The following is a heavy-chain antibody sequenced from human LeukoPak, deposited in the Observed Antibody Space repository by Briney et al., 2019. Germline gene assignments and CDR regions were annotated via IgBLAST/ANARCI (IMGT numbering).Heavy chain of an antibody. V-gene: IGHV3-23*01. CDR1: GFTFSSYA. CDR3: ARDRSVDAFDI. J-gene: IGHJ3*02. Sequence: PGGSLRLSCAASGFTFSSYAMSWVRQAPGKGLEWVSTISDSGGSTYYADSVKGRFNITRDNSKNTLYLQMDSLRAEDTAVYYCARDRSVDAFDIWGQGTMVTVSS. CDR2: ISDSGGST.